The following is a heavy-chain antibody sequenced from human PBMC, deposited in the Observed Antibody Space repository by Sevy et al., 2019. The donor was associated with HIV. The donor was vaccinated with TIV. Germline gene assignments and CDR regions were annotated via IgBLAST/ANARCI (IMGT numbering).Heavy chain of an antibody. D-gene: IGHD3-22*01. CDR2: FDPEDGER. J-gene: IGHJ4*02. CDR3: SATREYYSDSYGYFDY. Sequence: ASVEVSCKASGHTLTDLSMHWVRQAPGKGFEWIGRFDPEDGERIYAQKFQGRVTMTEDTSTDTAYMELSSLRSEDTAVYYCSATREYYSDSYGYFDYWGQGTLVTVSS. CDR1: GHTLTDLS. V-gene: IGHV1-24*01.